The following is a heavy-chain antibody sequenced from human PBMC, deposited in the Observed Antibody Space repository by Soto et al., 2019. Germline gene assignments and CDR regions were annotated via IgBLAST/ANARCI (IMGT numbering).Heavy chain of an antibody. V-gene: IGHV4-4*02. CDR1: GGSISSSNW. J-gene: IGHJ4*02. Sequence: QVQLQESGPGLVKPSGTLSLTCAVSGGSISSSNWWSWVRQPPGKGLEWIGEIYHSGSTNYSPSLKRRITIAVDESKNQFSLKLSSVTAADTAVYYCAGGWWRYWGQGTLVTVSS. CDR3: AGGWWRY. D-gene: IGHD2-15*01. CDR2: IYHSGST.